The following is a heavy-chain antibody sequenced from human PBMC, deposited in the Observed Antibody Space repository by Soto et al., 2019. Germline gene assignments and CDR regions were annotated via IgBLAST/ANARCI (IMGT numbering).Heavy chain of an antibody. CDR2: ISSSGDGT. CDR3: AKNGDFWSWGMDV. Sequence: GGSLRLSCAASGFTFSTYAMTWVRQAPGKGLEWVSMISSSGDGTYYEDSVKGRFTISRDNSRNTLNLQMNSLRAEDTAVYYCAKNGDFWSWGMDVWGQGTGVSVSS. CDR1: GFTFSTYA. D-gene: IGHD3-3*01. V-gene: IGHV3-23*01. J-gene: IGHJ6*02.